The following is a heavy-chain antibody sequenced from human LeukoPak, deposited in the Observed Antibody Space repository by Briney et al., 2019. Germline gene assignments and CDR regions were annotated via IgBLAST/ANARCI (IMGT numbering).Heavy chain of an antibody. CDR1: GYTFTGYY. Sequence: ASVKVSCKASGYTFTGYYMHWVRQAPGQGLEWMGWINPNSGGTNYAQKFQGRVTMTRDTPISTAYMELSRLRSDDTAVYYCARAFALGGAMVTSYWFDPWGQGTLVTVSS. CDR3: ARAFALGGAMVTSYWFDP. CDR2: INPNSGGT. D-gene: IGHD5-18*01. V-gene: IGHV1-2*02. J-gene: IGHJ5*02.